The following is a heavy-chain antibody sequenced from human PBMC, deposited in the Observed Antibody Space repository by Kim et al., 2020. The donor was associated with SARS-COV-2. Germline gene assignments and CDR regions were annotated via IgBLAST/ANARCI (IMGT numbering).Heavy chain of an antibody. J-gene: IGHJ4*02. D-gene: IGHD3-22*01. CDR3: AKSPYYYDSSGYLIPPYFDH. Sequence: GRFTISRDNSKNMLYLELSSLRVEDTAVYYCAKSPYYYDSSGYLIPPYFDHWGQGTLVTVSS. V-gene: IGHV3-23*01.